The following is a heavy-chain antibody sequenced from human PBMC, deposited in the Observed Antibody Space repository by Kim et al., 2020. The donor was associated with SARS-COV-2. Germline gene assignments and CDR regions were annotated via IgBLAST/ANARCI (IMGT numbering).Heavy chain of an antibody. CDR1: EFSFTRYG. D-gene: IGHD3-16*01. CDR3: ARDLLGDAGWYFDL. V-gene: IGHV7-4-1*02. CDR2: INTNTGNP. Sequence: ASVKVSCKASEFSFTRYGINWVRQAPGQGLEWMGWINTNTGNPTYAQGFTGRFVFSLDTSVRTADLQISSLEAEDTAVYYCARDLLGDAGWYFDLWGRG. J-gene: IGHJ2*01.